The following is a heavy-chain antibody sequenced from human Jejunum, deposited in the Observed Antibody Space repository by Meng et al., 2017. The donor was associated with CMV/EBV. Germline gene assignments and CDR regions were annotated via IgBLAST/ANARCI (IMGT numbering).Heavy chain of an antibody. CDR2: ISDSGDST. Sequence: EVQLLESGGGLVEPGXXXRLSCTASGFTLSSYGMSWDRQAPGKGLEWVSAISDSGDSTYYADSVKGRFTISRDNSKNTLYLQMNSLRAEDTAVYYCAKDSPILTVWGQGTLVTV. J-gene: IGHJ4*02. CDR1: GFTLSSYG. V-gene: IGHV3-23*01. D-gene: IGHD3-9*01. CDR3: AKDSPILTV.